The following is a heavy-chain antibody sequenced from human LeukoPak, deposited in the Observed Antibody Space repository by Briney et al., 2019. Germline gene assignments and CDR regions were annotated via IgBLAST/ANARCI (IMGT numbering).Heavy chain of an antibody. V-gene: IGHV3-7*05. Sequence: GGSLRLSCAASGFTFSDYWMSWVRQAPGKGLEWVASIKQDGSEKYYLDSVKGRFTISRDNANNSLYLLMNSLRAEDTAVYYCAMGFFQAPYWGQATLVTVAS. CDR1: GFTFSDYW. CDR3: AMGFFQAPY. D-gene: IGHD3-3*01. CDR2: IKQDGSEK. J-gene: IGHJ4*02.